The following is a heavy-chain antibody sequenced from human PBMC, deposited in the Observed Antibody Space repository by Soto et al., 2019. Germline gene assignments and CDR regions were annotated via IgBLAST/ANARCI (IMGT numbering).Heavy chain of an antibody. J-gene: IGHJ6*02. Sequence: PGGSLRLSCAASGFTFSSYSMNWVRQAPGKGLEWVSYISSSSSTIYYADSVKGRFTISRDNAKNSLYLQMNSLRDEDTAVYYCARDLYCCSTSCYRYYYYGMDVWGQGTTVTVSS. CDR1: GFTFSSYS. V-gene: IGHV3-48*02. CDR3: ARDLYCCSTSCYRYYYYGMDV. D-gene: IGHD2-2*01. CDR2: ISSSSSTI.